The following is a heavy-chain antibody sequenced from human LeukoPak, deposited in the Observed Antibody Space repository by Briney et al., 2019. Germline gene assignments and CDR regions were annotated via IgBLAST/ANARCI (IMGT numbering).Heavy chain of an antibody. CDR3: ARGLVVPAAMDYYYGMDV. V-gene: IGHV3-9*01. Sequence: GGSLRLSCAASGFTFDDYAMHWVRQAPGEGLEWVSGISWNSGSIGYADSVKGRFTISRDNSKNTLYLQMNSLRAEDTAVYYCARGLVVPAAMDYYYGMDVWGQGTTVTVSS. J-gene: IGHJ6*02. CDR1: GFTFDDYA. CDR2: ISWNSGSI. D-gene: IGHD2-2*01.